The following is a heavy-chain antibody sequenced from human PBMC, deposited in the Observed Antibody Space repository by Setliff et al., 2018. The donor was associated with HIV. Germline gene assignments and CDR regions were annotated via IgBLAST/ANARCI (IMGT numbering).Heavy chain of an antibody. J-gene: IGHJ3*02. Sequence: ASVKVSCKPSGYSCTNHYTHWVRQAPGQGLEWMGVINPTGGSTRNTQKFQGRVAMSRDKSTSTVYMELSSLRSEDTAVYYCASAGAWQRNALDICGQGTMVTVSS. CDR2: INPTGGST. CDR3: ASAGAWQRNALDI. V-gene: IGHV1-46*01. D-gene: IGHD5-12*01. CDR1: GYSCTNHY.